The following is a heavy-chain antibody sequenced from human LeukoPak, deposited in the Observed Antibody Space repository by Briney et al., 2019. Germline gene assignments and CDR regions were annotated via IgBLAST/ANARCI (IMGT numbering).Heavy chain of an antibody. CDR1: GYTFXSYG. Sequence: XVSCKXSGYTFXSYGISWVRQAPGQGLEWMGWISAYNGNTNYAQKLQGRVTMTTDTSTSTAYMELRSLRSDDTAVYYCARRSSSWYFSDYWGQGTLVTVSS. CDR2: ISAYNGNT. CDR3: ARRSSSWYFSDY. D-gene: IGHD6-13*01. V-gene: IGHV1-18*01. J-gene: IGHJ4*02.